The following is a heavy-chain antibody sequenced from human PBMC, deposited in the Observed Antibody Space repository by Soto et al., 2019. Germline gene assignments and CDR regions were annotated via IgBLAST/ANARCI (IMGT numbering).Heavy chain of an antibody. CDR1: GYTFTNYD. CDR3: ARRGLVAAPDAFDI. Sequence: ASVKVSCKASGYTFTNYDINWVRQATGQGLEWMGWINPYNGNTDYAQKLQGRVTMTTDTSTSTAYMELRSLRSDDTAVYYCARRGLVAAPDAFDIWGQGTMVT. CDR2: INPYNGNT. V-gene: IGHV1-18*01. J-gene: IGHJ3*02. D-gene: IGHD2-15*01.